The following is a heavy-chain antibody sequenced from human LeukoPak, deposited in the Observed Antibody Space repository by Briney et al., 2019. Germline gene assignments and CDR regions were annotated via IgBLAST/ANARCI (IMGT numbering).Heavy chain of an antibody. Sequence: SGGSLRLSCAASGFTFSAAWMNWVRQAPGKGLEWVGRIKSKTDGGTTDYAAPVKGRFTILRDDSKNTLYLQMNSLKTDDTAVYYCTTFSPRSFDYWGQGTLVTVSS. CDR3: TTFSPRSFDY. J-gene: IGHJ4*02. V-gene: IGHV3-15*01. CDR2: IKSKTDGGTT. CDR1: GFTFSAAW.